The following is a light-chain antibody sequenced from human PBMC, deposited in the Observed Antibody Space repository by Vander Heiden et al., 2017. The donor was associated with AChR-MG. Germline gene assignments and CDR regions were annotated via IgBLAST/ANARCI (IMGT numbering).Light chain of an antibody. CDR1: SSDVGGYYY. CDR2: AVS. Sequence: QSALPQPPSASGSPGQPVTISCTGTSSDVGGYYYVSRYQQHPRQSPTALIFAVSQRPSGCPVRFSGSKSGNTASLTVSGLHAEDEADYYCSSYAGSNNFRVFGGGTKLTVL. CDR3: SSYAGSNNFRV. J-gene: IGLJ2*01. V-gene: IGLV2-8*01.